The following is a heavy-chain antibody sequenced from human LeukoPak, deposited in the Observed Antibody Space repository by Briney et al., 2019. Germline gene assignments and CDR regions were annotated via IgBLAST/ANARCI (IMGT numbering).Heavy chain of an antibody. CDR3: ARVGYYGSGSYYSWDDAFDI. J-gene: IGHJ3*02. D-gene: IGHD3-10*01. V-gene: IGHV1-2*02. CDR2: INPNSGGT. Sequence: ASVKVSCKASGYTFTGYYMHWVRQAPGQGLEWMGWINPNSGGTNYAQKFQGRVTMTRDTSISTAYMELSRLRSDDTAVYYCARVGYYGSGSYYSWDDAFDIWGKGTTVTVSS. CDR1: GYTFTGYY.